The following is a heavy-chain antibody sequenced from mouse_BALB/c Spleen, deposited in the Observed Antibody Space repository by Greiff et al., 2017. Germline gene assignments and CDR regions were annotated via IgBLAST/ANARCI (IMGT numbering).Heavy chain of an antibody. J-gene: IGHJ4*01. V-gene: IGHV5-9*03. Sequence: DVHLVESGGGLVKPGGSLKLSCAASGFTFSSYTMSWVRQTPEKRLEWVATISSGGGNTYYPDSVKGRFTISRDNAKNNLYLQMSSLRSEDTALYYCARYGGTGMDYWGQGTSVTVSS. CDR2: ISSGGGNT. D-gene: IGHD3-3*01. CDR1: GFTFSSYT. CDR3: ARYGGTGMDY.